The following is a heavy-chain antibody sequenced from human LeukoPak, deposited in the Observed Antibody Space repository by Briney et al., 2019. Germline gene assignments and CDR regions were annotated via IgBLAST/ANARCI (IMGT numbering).Heavy chain of an antibody. D-gene: IGHD6-13*01. Sequence: GGSLRLSCAASGFTFSSYAMNWVRQTPGKGLEWVSAISGSGGNTYYADSVKGRFTISRDNSKNTLFLQMNSLRVEDTAVYYRANSFGPVIEAAGTGADWGQGTLVTVSS. CDR2: ISGSGGNT. J-gene: IGHJ4*02. V-gene: IGHV3-23*01. CDR1: GFTFSSYA. CDR3: ANSFGPVIEAAGTGAD.